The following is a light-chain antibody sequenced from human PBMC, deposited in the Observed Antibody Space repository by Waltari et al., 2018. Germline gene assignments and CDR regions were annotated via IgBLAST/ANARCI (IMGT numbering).Light chain of an antibody. Sequence: DIVMTQSPDSLALSLAERATIHFKSSQSVLDPSNSKISVAWYQQRPGQPPNLLIYWASTRQSGVPDRFSGSGSGTEFTLTISSLQAEDVAVYYCQHYYSSPYTFGQGTKLEIK. CDR2: WAS. V-gene: IGKV4-1*01. CDR3: QHYYSSPYT. CDR1: QSVLDPSNSKIS. J-gene: IGKJ2*01.